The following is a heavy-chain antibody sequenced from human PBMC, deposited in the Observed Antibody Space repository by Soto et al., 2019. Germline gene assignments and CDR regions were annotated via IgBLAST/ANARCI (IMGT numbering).Heavy chain of an antibody. J-gene: IGHJ4*02. CDR1: GFTFSSYA. D-gene: IGHD2-2*01. V-gene: IGHV3-23*01. CDR2: ISGSGGST. Sequence: EGQLLESGGGLVQPGGSLRLSCAASGFTFSSYAMSWVRQAPGKGLEWVSAISGSGGSTYYADSVKGRFTISRDNSKNTWYLKMNSLGAEDMPVYYCAKNGNIVLVPPPPNYWGQGPLVTVSS. CDR3: AKNGNIVLVPPPPNY.